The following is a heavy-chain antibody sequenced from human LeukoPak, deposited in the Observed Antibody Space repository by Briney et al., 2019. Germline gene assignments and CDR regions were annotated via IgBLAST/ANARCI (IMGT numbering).Heavy chain of an antibody. CDR1: NYFISSGYY. CDR2: IYHSGTT. J-gene: IGHJ4*02. CDR3: ARKTEYYYDSSGYYYGYYFDY. Sequence: SETLSLTCTVSNYFISSGYYWAWIRQPPGKGLEWIGTIYHSGTTYYNPSLKSRVTISVDTSKNQFSLKLSSVTAADTAVYYCARKTEYYYDSSGYYYGYYFDYWGQGTLVTVSS. D-gene: IGHD3-22*01. V-gene: IGHV4-38-2*02.